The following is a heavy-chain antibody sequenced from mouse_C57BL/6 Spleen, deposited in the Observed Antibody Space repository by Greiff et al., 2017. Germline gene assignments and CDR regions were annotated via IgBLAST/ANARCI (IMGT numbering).Heavy chain of an antibody. Sequence: VQLKESGPGLVKPSQSLSLTCSVTGYSITSGYYWNWIRQFPGNKLEWMGYISYDGSNNYNPSLKNRISITRDTSKNQFFLTLNSVTTEDTDTYYCERDPQIYYDSYWYCYVGGTGTTDTVSS. J-gene: IGHJ1*03. V-gene: IGHV3-6*01. CDR3: ERDPQIYYDSYWYCYV. CDR2: ISYDGSN. D-gene: IGHD2-4*01. CDR1: GYSITSGYY.